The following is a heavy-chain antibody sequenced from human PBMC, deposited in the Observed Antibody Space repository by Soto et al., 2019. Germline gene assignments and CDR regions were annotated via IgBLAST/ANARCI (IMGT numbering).Heavy chain of an antibody. J-gene: IGHJ6*02. CDR1: GFTFSSYA. D-gene: IGHD3-22*01. Sequence: GGSLRLSCAASGFTFSSYAMSWVRQAPGKGLEWVSAISGSGGSTYYADSVKGRFTISRDNSKNTLYLQMNSLRAEDTAVYYCAKPDSGIYYYYGMDVWGQGTTVTVSS. CDR2: ISGSGGST. CDR3: AKPDSGIYYYYGMDV. V-gene: IGHV3-23*01.